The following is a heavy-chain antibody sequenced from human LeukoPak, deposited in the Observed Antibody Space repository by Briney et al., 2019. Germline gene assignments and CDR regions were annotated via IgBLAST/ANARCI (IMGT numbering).Heavy chain of an antibody. CDR1: GFKFTNYA. J-gene: IGHJ4*02. V-gene: IGHV3-48*04. CDR3: ARVDYGDYSGEDY. CDR2: ISSSSGTI. D-gene: IGHD4-17*01. Sequence: GGSLRLSCAASGFKFTNYAMHWVRQAPGKGLEWVSYISSSSGTIYYADSVKGRFTISRDNAKNSLYLQMNTLRAEDTAVYYCARVDYGDYSGEDYWGQGTLVTVSS.